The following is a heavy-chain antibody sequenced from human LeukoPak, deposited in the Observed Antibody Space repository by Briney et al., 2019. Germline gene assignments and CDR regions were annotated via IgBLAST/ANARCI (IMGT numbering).Heavy chain of an antibody. CDR1: GFTFSSYA. D-gene: IGHD5-18*01. Sequence: GGSLRLSCAASGFTFSSYAMSWVRQAPGKGLEWVSAISGSGGSTYYADSVKGRFTISRDNAKNSLYLQMNSLRAEDTAVYYCAKDQGGYSYGPYYWGQGTLVTVSS. J-gene: IGHJ4*02. CDR2: ISGSGGST. V-gene: IGHV3-23*01. CDR3: AKDQGGYSYGPYY.